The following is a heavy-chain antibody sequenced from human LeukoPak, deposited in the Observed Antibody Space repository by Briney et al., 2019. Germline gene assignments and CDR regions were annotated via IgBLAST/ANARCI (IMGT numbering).Heavy chain of an antibody. CDR2: ISWKSDTI. D-gene: IGHD6-19*01. V-gene: IGHV3-9*01. CDR1: GFTFDDYG. Sequence: GGSLRLSCAASGFTFDDYGMHWVRQAPGKGLEWVSGISWKSDTIGYADSVRGRFTISRDNAKNSLYLQMNSLRPEDTALYYCAKDTIIRGWYRTYGMDVWGQGTTVTVSS. CDR3: AKDTIIRGWYRTYGMDV. J-gene: IGHJ6*02.